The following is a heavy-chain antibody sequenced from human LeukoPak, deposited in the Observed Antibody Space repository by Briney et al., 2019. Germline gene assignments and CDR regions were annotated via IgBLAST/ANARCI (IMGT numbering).Heavy chain of an antibody. V-gene: IGHV4-4*09. CDR2: IYTSGST. D-gene: IGHD3-10*01. CDR1: GGSISSYY. Sequence: PSETLSLTCTVSGGSISSYYWSWIRQPPGKGLEWIGYIYTSGSTNYNPSLKSRVTISVDTSKNQFSLKLSSVTAADTAVYYCARHAPLYYYGSGSYYSPFDYWGQGTLVTVSS. J-gene: IGHJ4*02. CDR3: ARHAPLYYYGSGSYYSPFDY.